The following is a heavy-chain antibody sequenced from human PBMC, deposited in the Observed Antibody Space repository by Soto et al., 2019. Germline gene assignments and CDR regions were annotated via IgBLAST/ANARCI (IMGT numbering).Heavy chain of an antibody. Sequence: EVQLVESGGGLLQPGGSLRLSCAASGFTFSTYDMNWVRQAPGKGLEWVSYISDSGSTRYYADSVRGRFTISRDNARKSLYLQINRLSAEDTAVYFCARDGANISSWYFDLWGRGTLVTVSS. D-gene: IGHD6-13*01. CDR3: ARDGANISSWYFDL. V-gene: IGHV3-48*03. CDR1: GFTFSTYD. J-gene: IGHJ2*01. CDR2: ISDSGSTR.